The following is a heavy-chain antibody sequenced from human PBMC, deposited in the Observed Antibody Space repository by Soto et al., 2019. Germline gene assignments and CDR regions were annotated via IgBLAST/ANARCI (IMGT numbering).Heavy chain of an antibody. CDR2: ISAYNVNT. CDR1: VYTFSSYG. J-gene: IGHJ3*02. Sequence: VQLVQSGAEAKKPGASVKVSCKTSVYTFSSYGISWVRQAPGQGLEWMGWISAYNVNTNYAQKLQGRVTMTTDTSTSTAYMELRSLRSDDTAVYYCARKYTIIWTECFDIWCQGTMVTVSS. V-gene: IGHV1-18*01. CDR3: ARKYTIIWTECFDI. D-gene: IGHD6-13*01.